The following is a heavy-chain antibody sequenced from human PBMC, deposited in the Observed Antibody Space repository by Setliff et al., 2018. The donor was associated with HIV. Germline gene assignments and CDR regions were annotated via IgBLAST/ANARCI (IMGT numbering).Heavy chain of an antibody. D-gene: IGHD3-3*01. CDR1: GGSIIDSRYF. CDR3: VRHVWSDDFLVPGWFDS. V-gene: IGHV4-39*01. CDR2: VYYSGIT. J-gene: IGHJ5*01. Sequence: PSETLSLTCTVSGGSIIDSRYFWGWIRQPPGKGLEWIGSVYYSGITYYSSSIKSRVTVSVDTSRIQFSLKLTSVTAADTAVYKCVRHVWSDDFLVPGWFDSWSQGTLVTVSS.